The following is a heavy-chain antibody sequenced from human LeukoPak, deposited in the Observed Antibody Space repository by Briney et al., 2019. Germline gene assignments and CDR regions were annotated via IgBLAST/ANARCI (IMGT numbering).Heavy chain of an antibody. CDR3: ASGVLATPRDYYFDY. V-gene: IGHV1-2*02. D-gene: IGHD5-12*01. CDR2: ISPNSGGT. CDR1: GYTFTGYY. Sequence: ASVKVSCKASGYTFTGYYIHWVRQAPGQGREWMGWISPNSGGTNYTQKFQGGVTINRHTSISPAYLKLPSLRSDDPAVYYCASGVLATPRDYYFDYCGQGTLVTASS. J-gene: IGHJ4*02.